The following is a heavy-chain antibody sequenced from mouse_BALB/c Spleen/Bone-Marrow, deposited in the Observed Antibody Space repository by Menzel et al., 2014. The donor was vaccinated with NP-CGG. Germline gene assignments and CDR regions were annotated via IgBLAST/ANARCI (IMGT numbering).Heavy chain of an antibody. V-gene: IGHV1-82*01. D-gene: IGHD1-1*02. Sequence: VKLMESGPELVKPGASVKISCGASGYDFSSSWMNWVKQRPGQGLERIGRIYPGDGNTNYNGKFKGKATLTADTSSSTAYMQISSLTSVDSAVYFCARRRTFITSVVDYFDVWGAGTTVTVSS. CDR1: GYDFSSSW. J-gene: IGHJ1*01. CDR3: ARRRTFITSVVDYFDV. CDR2: IYPGDGNT.